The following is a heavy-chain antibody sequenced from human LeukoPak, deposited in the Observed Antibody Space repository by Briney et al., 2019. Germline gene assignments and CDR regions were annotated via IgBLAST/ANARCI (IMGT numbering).Heavy chain of an antibody. D-gene: IGHD1-26*01. Sequence: PGGSLRLSCAASGFTFSSYSMNWVRQAPGKGLEWVSSISSSSSYIYYADSVKGRFTISRDNAKNSLYLQMNSLRAEDTAVYYCARGINSEWELPQEYYFDYWGQGTLVTVSS. J-gene: IGHJ4*02. CDR1: GFTFSSYS. CDR2: ISSSSSYI. CDR3: ARGINSEWELPQEYYFDY. V-gene: IGHV3-21*01.